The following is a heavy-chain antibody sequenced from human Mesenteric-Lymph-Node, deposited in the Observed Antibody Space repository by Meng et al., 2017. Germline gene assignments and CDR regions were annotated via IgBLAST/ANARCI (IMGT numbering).Heavy chain of an antibody. Sequence: EVQLLESGGGLVQPGGSLRLSCAASGFTFSSYAMSWVRQDPGKGLEWVSAISGSGGSAYYADSVKGRFTISRDNSKNTLYLQMNSLRAEDTAVYYCAKEGSREISTYDYWGQGTLVTVSS. CDR1: GFTFSSYA. V-gene: IGHV3-23*01. J-gene: IGHJ4*02. CDR3: AKEGSREISTYDY. CDR2: ISGSGGSA. D-gene: IGHD3-10*01.